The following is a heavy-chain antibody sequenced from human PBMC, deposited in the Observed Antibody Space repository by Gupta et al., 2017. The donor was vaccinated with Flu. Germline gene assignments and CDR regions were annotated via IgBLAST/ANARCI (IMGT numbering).Heavy chain of an antibody. CDR3: ASGRFLGACDI. Sequence: EVQLVQSGGGLVQPGESLRLSCAASGFTFGSYWMTWVRQAPGKGLEWVANINQDGSAKYYVDSVKGRFTISGDNAKNSLYLQMNSLSAEDTAVYYCASGRFLGACDIWGQGTMVTVSS. CDR2: INQDGSAK. D-gene: IGHD3-3*01. V-gene: IGHV3-7*01. J-gene: IGHJ3*02. CDR1: GFTFGSYW.